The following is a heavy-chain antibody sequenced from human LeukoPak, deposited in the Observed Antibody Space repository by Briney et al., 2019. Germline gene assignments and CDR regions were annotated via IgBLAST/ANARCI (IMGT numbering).Heavy chain of an antibody. CDR3: ARLATMVRGVKRYYYMDV. Sequence: PSETLSLTCTVSGGSISSYYWSWIRQPPGKGLEWIGYIYYSGSTNYNPSLKSRVTISVDTSKNQFSLKLSSVTAADTAVYYCARLATMVRGVKRYYYMDVWGKGTTVTVSS. CDR1: GGSISSYY. V-gene: IGHV4-59*01. J-gene: IGHJ6*03. CDR2: IYYSGST. D-gene: IGHD3-10*01.